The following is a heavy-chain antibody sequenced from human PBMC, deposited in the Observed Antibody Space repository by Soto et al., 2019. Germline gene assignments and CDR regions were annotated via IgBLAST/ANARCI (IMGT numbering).Heavy chain of an antibody. CDR3: ARGASGSPLHFDS. V-gene: IGHV3-74*01. Sequence: EVQLVESGGGLVQPGGSLRLSCAASGFTLSNYWMHWVHQAPGKGLVWVSRIVNDGRSTSYADSVKGRFTISRDNAKNTLYLQMNSLRAEDTAVYYCARGASGSPLHFDSWGQGTLVTVSS. CDR2: IVNDGRST. D-gene: IGHD1-26*01. J-gene: IGHJ4*02. CDR1: GFTLSNYW.